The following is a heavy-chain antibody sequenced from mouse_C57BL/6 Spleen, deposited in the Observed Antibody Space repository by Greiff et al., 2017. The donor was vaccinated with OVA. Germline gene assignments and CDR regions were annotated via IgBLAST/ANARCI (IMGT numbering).Heavy chain of an antibody. V-gene: IGHV1-80*01. CDR3: ARRGLYAMDY. D-gene: IGHD3-3*01. Sequence: QVQLKESGAELVKPGASVKISCKASGYAFSSYWMNWVKQRPGKGLEWIGQIYPGDGDTNYNGKFKGKATLTADKSSSTAYMQLSSLTSEDSAVYFCARRGLYAMDYWGQGTSVTVSS. J-gene: IGHJ4*01. CDR1: GYAFSSYW. CDR2: IYPGDGDT.